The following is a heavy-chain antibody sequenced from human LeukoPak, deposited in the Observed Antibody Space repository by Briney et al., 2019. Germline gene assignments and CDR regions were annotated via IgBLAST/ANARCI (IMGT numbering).Heavy chain of an antibody. CDR1: GFTFSSYW. J-gene: IGHJ4*02. Sequence: GGSLRLSCAASGFTFSSYWMHWVRQAPGKGLVWVSRINSDGSTTSYADSVKGRFTISRDNAKNTLYLQMNSLRAEDSAVYYCARTYGSGFGWFDYWGQGTLVTASS. CDR3: ARTYGSGFGWFDY. D-gene: IGHD3-10*01. V-gene: IGHV3-74*01. CDR2: INSDGSTT.